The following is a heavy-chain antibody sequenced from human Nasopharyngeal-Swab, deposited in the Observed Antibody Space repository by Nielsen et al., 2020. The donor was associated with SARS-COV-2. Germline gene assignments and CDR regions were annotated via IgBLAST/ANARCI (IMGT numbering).Heavy chain of an antibody. V-gene: IGHV3-9*01. CDR3: AKDTDPVAGPFDY. J-gene: IGHJ4*02. CDR2: ISWNSGSI. CDR1: GFTFDDYA. Sequence: GGSLRLSCAASGFTFDDYAMHWVRQAPGKGLERVSGISWNSGSIGYADSVKGRFTISRDNAKNSLYLQMNSLRAEDTALYYCAKDTDPVAGPFDYWGQGTLVTVSS. D-gene: IGHD6-19*01.